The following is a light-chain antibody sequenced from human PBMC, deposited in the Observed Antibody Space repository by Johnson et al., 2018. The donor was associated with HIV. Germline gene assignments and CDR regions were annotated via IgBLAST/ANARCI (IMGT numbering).Light chain of an antibody. CDR3: GTWDSSLSAGV. Sequence: QSVLTQPPSVSAAPGQKVTISCSGSSSNIGNNYVSWYQQLPGTAPKLLIYESTNRPSGIPDRFSGSKFGTSATLGITGLQTGDEADYYCGTWDSSLSAGVFGTGTKVTVL. CDR2: EST. CDR1: SSNIGNNY. V-gene: IGLV1-51*02. J-gene: IGLJ1*01.